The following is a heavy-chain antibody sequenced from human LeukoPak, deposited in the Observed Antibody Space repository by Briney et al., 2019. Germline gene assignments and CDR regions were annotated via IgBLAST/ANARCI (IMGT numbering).Heavy chain of an antibody. CDR1: GYTFTGYY. CDR2: INPNSGGT. V-gene: IGHV1-2*02. Sequence: ASVKVSCKASGYTFTGYYMHWVRQAPGQGLEWMGWINPNSGGTNYAQKFQGRVTMTRDTSISTAYMELSRLRSDDAAVYYCARVSPLVGARSIDYWGQGTLVTVSS. CDR3: ARVSPLVGARSIDY. D-gene: IGHD1-26*01. J-gene: IGHJ4*02.